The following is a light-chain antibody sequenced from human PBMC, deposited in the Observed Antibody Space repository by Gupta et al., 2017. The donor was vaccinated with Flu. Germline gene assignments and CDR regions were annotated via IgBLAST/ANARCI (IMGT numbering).Light chain of an antibody. V-gene: IGLV1-47*01. CDR2: LKN. CDR3: ATWDERLSVWV. Sequence: QSVLTQPHTASGTPGQRVSISCSGSTSNIGNNYVHWYQQFPGAAPKLLIYLKNNRPSGVPDRFSGSKSGTSTSLAIHGLRSEDGAGDYCATWDERLSVWVFGGGTKLTVL. CDR1: TSNIGNNY. J-gene: IGLJ3*02.